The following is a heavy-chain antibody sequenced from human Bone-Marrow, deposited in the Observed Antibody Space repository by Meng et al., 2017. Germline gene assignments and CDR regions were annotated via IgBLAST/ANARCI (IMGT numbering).Heavy chain of an antibody. CDR1: GYTFTSYA. Sequence: SVKVSCKASGYTFTSYAISWVRQAPGQGLEWMGGIIPIFGTANYAQKFQGRVTITADESTSTAYMELSSLRSEDTAVYYCARDPASIVVVPAAMVVDHYGMDVWGQGTTVTVSS. CDR3: ARDPASIVVVPAAMVVDHYGMDV. CDR2: IIPIFGTA. J-gene: IGHJ6*02. V-gene: IGHV1-69*13. D-gene: IGHD2-2*01.